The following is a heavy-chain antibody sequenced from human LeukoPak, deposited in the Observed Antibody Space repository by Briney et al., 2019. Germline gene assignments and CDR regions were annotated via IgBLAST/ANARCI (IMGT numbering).Heavy chain of an antibody. Sequence: GRSLRLSCAASGFTFSSYAMRWVRQAPGKGQEWVSTINGGGAYTYYAVSVKGRFTISRDNSKNTLYLQMTSLTAEDTAIYYCANSIAAARGYYFDYWGQETLVTVSS. J-gene: IGHJ4*02. CDR2: INGGGAYT. D-gene: IGHD6-13*01. CDR3: ANSIAAARGYYFDY. V-gene: IGHV3-23*01. CDR1: GFTFSSYA.